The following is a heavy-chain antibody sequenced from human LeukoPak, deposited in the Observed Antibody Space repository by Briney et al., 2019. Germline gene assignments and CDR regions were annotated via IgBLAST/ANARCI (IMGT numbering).Heavy chain of an antibody. Sequence: SETPSLTCTVSGGSISSYYWSWIRQPPGKGLEWIGYIYYSGSTNYNPSLKSRVTISVDTSKNQFSLKLSSVTAADTAVYYCARHVCSGGSCYLDAFDIWGQGTMVTVSS. J-gene: IGHJ3*02. D-gene: IGHD2-15*01. CDR2: IYYSGST. V-gene: IGHV4-59*08. CDR1: GGSISSYY. CDR3: ARHVCSGGSCYLDAFDI.